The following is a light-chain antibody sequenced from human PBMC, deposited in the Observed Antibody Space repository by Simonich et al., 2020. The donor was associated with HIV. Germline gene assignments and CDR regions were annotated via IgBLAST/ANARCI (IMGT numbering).Light chain of an antibody. V-gene: IGKV4-1*01. CDR3: QQDYSTPPT. Sequence: DIVITQSPESLAVSLGERGTINCKSSLGVLYSSNNKNYLAWYQPKPEQPPKLLIYWASTRESGVPDRFSASGSGTDFTLTISSLQAEDVAVYYCQQDYSTPPTFGQGTKVEIK. CDR2: WAS. J-gene: IGKJ1*01. CDR1: LGVLYSSNNKNY.